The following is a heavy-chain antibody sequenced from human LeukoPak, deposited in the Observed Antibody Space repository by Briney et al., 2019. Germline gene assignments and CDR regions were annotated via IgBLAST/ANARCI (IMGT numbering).Heavy chain of an antibody. CDR2: IYDSGST. V-gene: IGHV4-34*01. J-gene: IGHJ4*02. D-gene: IGHD5-18*01. Sequence: PSETLSLTCAVYGGSFSGYYWSWIRQPPGKGLEWIGSIYDSGSTYYNPSLKSRVTISIDTSKNQFSLKLNSVTAADTAVYYCARGAAGYSYGWGQGTLVTVSS. CDR1: GGSFSGYY. CDR3: ARGAAGYSYG.